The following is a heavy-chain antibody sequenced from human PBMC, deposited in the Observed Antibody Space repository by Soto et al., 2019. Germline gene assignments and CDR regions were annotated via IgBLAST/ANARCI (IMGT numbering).Heavy chain of an antibody. CDR1: GGSISSGGYS. D-gene: IGHD3-16*01. V-gene: IGHV4-30-2*01. J-gene: IGHJ4*02. Sequence: LSLTCAVSGGSISSGGYSWSWIRQPPGKGLEWIGYIYHSGSTYYNPSLKSRVTISVDRSKNQFSLKLSSVTAADTAVYYCARDGGVGLYYFDYWGQGTLVTVSS. CDR2: IYHSGST. CDR3: ARDGGVGLYYFDY.